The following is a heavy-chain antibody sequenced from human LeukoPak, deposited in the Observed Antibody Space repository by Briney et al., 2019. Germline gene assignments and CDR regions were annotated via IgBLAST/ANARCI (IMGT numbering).Heavy chain of an antibody. CDR1: GFTFSSYA. V-gene: IGHV3-23*01. CDR2: ISGSGGST. J-gene: IGHJ4*02. D-gene: IGHD5-18*01. CDR3: AKGHGYSYGTYYFDY. Sequence: GASLRLSCAASGFTFSSYAMSWVRQAPGKGLEWVSAISGSGGSTYYADSVKGRFTISRDNSKNTLYLQMNSLRAEDTAVYYCAKGHGYSYGTYYFDYWGQGTLVTVSS.